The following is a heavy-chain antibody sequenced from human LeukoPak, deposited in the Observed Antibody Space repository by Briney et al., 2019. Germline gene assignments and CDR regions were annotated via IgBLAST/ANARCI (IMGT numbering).Heavy chain of an antibody. CDR2: ISSSGA. Sequence: PGGSLRLSCAASRFTFSSYAMSWVRQAPGKGPEWVSAISSSGAYYADSVKGRFTISRDNSKNTLYLQMNSLRAEDTAVYYCAKDATGTTAYYFDSWGQGTLVTVSS. CDR1: RFTFSSYA. D-gene: IGHD1-1*01. CDR3: AKDATGTTAYYFDS. J-gene: IGHJ4*02. V-gene: IGHV3-23*01.